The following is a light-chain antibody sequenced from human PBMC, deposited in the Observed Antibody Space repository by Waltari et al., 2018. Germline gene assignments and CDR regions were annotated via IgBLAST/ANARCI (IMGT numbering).Light chain of an antibody. CDR3: QQYGSSPPYT. CDR2: GAS. CDR1: QSVSSRY. Sequence: EIVLTQSPGTLSLSPGERATLSCRASQSVSSRYLAWYQQKHGQAPRLLIYGASSRATGIPDRFSGSGSGTDFTLTISRLEPEDFVVYYCQQYGSSPPYTFGQGTKLEIK. V-gene: IGKV3-20*01. J-gene: IGKJ2*01.